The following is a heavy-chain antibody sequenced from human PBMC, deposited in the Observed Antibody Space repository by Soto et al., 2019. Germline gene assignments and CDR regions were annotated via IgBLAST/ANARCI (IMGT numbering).Heavy chain of an antibody. V-gene: IGHV4-59*01. J-gene: IGHJ5*02. CDR1: GGSISRYY. Sequence: SETLSLTCNVSGGSISRYYWSWIRQPPGKGLEWIGYIHYSGSTKYNPSLKSRVTISVDTSKNQFSLKLTSVTAADTAVYFCAGVPAVASTIPSLWFDPWGQGTLVTVSS. D-gene: IGHD6-19*01. CDR2: IHYSGST. CDR3: AGVPAVASTIPSLWFDP.